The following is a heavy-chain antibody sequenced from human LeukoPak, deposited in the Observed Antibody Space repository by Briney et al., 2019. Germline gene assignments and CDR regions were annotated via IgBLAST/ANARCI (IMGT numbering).Heavy chain of an antibody. CDR3: ARESEDAAAGLATYNWFDP. J-gene: IGHJ5*02. Sequence: EASVKVSCKASGYTFTGYYMHWVRRAPGQGLEWMGWINPNSGGTNYAQKFQGRVTMTRDTSISTAYMELSRLRSDDTAVYYCARESEDAAAGLATYNWFDPWGQGTLVTVSS. D-gene: IGHD6-13*01. V-gene: IGHV1-2*02. CDR1: GYTFTGYY. CDR2: INPNSGGT.